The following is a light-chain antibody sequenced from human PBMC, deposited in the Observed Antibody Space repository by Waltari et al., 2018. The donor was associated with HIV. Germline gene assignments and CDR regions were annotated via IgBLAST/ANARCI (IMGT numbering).Light chain of an antibody. CDR1: STSIGCHNV. CDR3: CSYADSGNVV. Sequence: QTALIQSPSVSGSPGQSLTLSTSESSTSIGCHNVVSGYQQHPGKAPIFIIYEVNKRPSVVSNRFSGSTSGSTASLTISGLQAGDDADYYCCSYADSGNVVFGGGTKLTVL. V-gene: IGLV2-23*02. J-gene: IGLJ2*01. CDR2: EVN.